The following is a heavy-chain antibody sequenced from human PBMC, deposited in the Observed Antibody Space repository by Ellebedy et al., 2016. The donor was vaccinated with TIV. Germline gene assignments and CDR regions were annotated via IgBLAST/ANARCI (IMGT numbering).Heavy chain of an antibody. J-gene: IGHJ4*02. CDR1: GATFSGSA. Sequence: ASVKVSCKASGATFSGSAISWVRQAPGQGLEWIGGIIAIFGTTKYAQKFQGRVTITADQFTTTSYMEQSGLRFEDTAVYYCARHIGYSNGPSEYWGQGSLVTVSS. D-gene: IGHD6-19*01. CDR3: ARHIGYSNGPSEY. CDR2: IIAIFGTT. V-gene: IGHV1-69*13.